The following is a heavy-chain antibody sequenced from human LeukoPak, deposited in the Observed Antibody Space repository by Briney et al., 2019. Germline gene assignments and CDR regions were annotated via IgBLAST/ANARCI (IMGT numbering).Heavy chain of an antibody. D-gene: IGHD5-18*01. CDR2: ISSSGSTI. CDR3: ARAADTAMVTAVFDY. CDR1: GFTFSDYY. V-gene: IGHV3-11*01. Sequence: GGSLRLSCAASGFTFSDYYMSWIRQAPRKGLEWVSYISSSGSTIYYADSVKGRFTISRDNAKNSLYLQMNSLRAEDTAVYYCARAADTAMVTAVFDYWGQGTLVTVSS. J-gene: IGHJ4*02.